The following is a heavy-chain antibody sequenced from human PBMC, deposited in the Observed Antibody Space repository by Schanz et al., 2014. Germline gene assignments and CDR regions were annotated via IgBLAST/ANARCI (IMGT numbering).Heavy chain of an antibody. CDR1: GFTFSSYA. CDR2: ISNDGSIK. Sequence: VKLVESGGGAVRPGGSLRLSCAASGFTFSSYAMHWVRQAPGKGLEWVALISNDGSIKYYADSVKGRFTISRDNSKNTLYLRMKGLRAEDAAVYYCARDFDDRRGYGSGYCLGDCMDVWGQGTTVTVSS. D-gene: IGHD3-10*01. J-gene: IGHJ6*02. CDR3: ARDFDDRRGYGSGYCLGDCMDV. V-gene: IGHV3-30-3*01.